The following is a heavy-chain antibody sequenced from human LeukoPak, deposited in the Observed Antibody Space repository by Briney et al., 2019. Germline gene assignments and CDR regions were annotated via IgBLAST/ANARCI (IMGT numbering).Heavy chain of an antibody. CDR3: TTDWALSLSMIAVVINGEGY. Sequence: PGGSLRLSCVVSGFTVSSNYMSWVRQAPGKGLEWVGRIKSKTDGGTTDYAAPVKGRFTISRDDSKKTLYLQMNSLKNEDTAVYYCTTDWALSLSMIAVVINGEGYWGQGTQVTVSS. CDR1: GFTVSSNY. D-gene: IGHD3-22*01. V-gene: IGHV3-15*01. J-gene: IGHJ4*02. CDR2: IKSKTDGGTT.